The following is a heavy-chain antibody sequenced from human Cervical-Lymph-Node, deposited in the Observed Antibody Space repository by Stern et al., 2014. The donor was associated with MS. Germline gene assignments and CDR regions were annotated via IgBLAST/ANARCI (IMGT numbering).Heavy chain of an antibody. Sequence: EVQLVESGGVVVQPGGSLRLSCAATGFNFADYVMHWVRQAPGKGLEWVSLISWDATTEYYADSVKGRFTISRDSRTDFLYLEMNSLRPEDTGLYYCAKGRSGYGCMDAWGQGTTVIVSS. V-gene: IGHV3-43*01. J-gene: IGHJ6*02. D-gene: IGHD5-18*01. CDR1: GFNFADYV. CDR2: ISWDATTE. CDR3: AKGRSGYGCMDA.